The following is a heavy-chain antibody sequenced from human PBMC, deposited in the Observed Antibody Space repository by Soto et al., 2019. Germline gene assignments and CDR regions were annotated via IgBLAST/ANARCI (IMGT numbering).Heavy chain of an antibody. CDR2: FYPSGNI. J-gene: IGHJ6*02. CDR1: GGSISSYY. Sequence: QVQLQESGPGLVKPSETLSLTCTVSGGSISSYYWCWIRQPAGKGLEWIGRFYPSGNINYNPSLKSRLTMSGDTSRNQFSLHLTSVTAADTAVYYCARCGLDFGMDVWGQGTTVTVSS. V-gene: IGHV4-4*07. CDR3: ARCGLDFGMDV. D-gene: IGHD3-16*01.